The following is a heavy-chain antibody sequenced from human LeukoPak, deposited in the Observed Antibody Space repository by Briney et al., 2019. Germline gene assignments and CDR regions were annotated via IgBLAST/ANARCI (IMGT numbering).Heavy chain of an antibody. CDR1: GCTFTGYY. CDR3: ARFFVSALNN. J-gene: IGHJ4*02. V-gene: IGHV1-2*06. D-gene: IGHD2-15*01. CDR2: INPNSGGT. Sequence: ASVTVSCKASGCTFTGYYMHWVRQAPGQGLEWMGRINPNSGGTNYAQKFQGRVTMTRDTSISTAYMELSRQRSAETALYYCARFFVSALNNWGQGTLVTVSS.